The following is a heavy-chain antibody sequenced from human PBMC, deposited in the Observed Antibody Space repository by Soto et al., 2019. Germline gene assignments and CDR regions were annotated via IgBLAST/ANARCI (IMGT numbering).Heavy chain of an antibody. CDR3: ARQYADTSMGGYYYYGLDV. CDR2: IFPADSDT. Sequence: GESLKISCEGSGYSFATYWIAWVRQMPGKGLEWMGIIFPADSDTSYSPSFQGQVTISADKSIGTAYLQWSSLRASDTAMYYCARQYADTSMGGYYYYGLDVWGQGTTVTVSS. V-gene: IGHV5-51*01. D-gene: IGHD5-18*01. J-gene: IGHJ6*02. CDR1: GYSFATYW.